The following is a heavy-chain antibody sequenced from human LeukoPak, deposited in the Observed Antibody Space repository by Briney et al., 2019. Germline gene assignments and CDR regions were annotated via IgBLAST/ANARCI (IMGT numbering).Heavy chain of an antibody. CDR2: ISGSGGST. CDR3: AKMIWDYGDYGIDY. Sequence: PGGSLRLSCAASGFTFSSYGMSWVRQAPGKGLEWVSAISGSGGSTYYADSVKGRFTISRDNSKNTLYLQMNSLRAEDTAVYYCAKMIWDYGDYGIDYWGQGTLVTVSS. V-gene: IGHV3-23*01. D-gene: IGHD4-17*01. CDR1: GFTFSSYG. J-gene: IGHJ4*02.